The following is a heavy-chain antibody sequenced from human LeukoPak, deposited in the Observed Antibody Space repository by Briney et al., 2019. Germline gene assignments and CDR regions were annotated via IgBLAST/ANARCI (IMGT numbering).Heavy chain of an antibody. CDR2: IYPGDSDT. CDR3: ARVSDHYFDY. V-gene: IGHV5-51*01. CDR1: GYSFTSYW. J-gene: IGHJ4*02. Sequence: GEALKISCKASGYSFTSYWIGLVRQMAGKGLEWMGIIYPGDSDTRYSPSFQGQVTISADKSISTPYLRWSSLKASDIAMYYCARVSDHYFDYWGQGTLATVSS. D-gene: IGHD1-14*01.